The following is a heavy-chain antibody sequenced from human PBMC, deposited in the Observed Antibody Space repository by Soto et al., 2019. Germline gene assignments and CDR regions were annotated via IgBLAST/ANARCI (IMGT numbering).Heavy chain of an antibody. CDR3: ARERGGSSSSGAFDI. CDR1: GYTXTSYG. CDR2: IIAYNGNT. V-gene: IGHV1-18*01. J-gene: IGHJ3*02. Sequence: SXKVSLEASGYTXTSYGSRLVRQAPGQGLEWMGWIIAYNGNTNYAQKLQGRVTMTRDTSTRTVYMELSSLRSEDTAVYYCARERGGSSSSGAFDIWGQGTMGTVSS. D-gene: IGHD6-6*01.